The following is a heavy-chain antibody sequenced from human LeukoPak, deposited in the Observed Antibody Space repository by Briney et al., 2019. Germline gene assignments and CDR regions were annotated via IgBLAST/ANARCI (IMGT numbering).Heavy chain of an antibody. CDR2: IIPIFGTA. Sequence: SVKVSCKASGYTFTSYDINWVRQATGQGLEWMGGIIPIFGTANYAQKFQGRVTITADESTSTAYMELSSLRSEDTAVYYCARGGSIHNDILTGYYFIDYWGQGTLVTVSS. CDR3: ARGGSIHNDILTGYYFIDY. J-gene: IGHJ4*02. V-gene: IGHV1-69*13. D-gene: IGHD3-9*01. CDR1: GYTFTSYD.